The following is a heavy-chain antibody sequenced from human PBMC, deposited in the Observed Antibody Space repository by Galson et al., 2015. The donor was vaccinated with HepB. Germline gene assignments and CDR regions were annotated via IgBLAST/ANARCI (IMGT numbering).Heavy chain of an antibody. CDR3: AIPFGKPDPEDGYNDRPFDY. J-gene: IGHJ4*02. V-gene: IGHV5-51*01. D-gene: IGHD5-24*01. CDR1: GYSFTSYW. CDR2: IYPGDSDT. Sequence: QSGAEVKKPGESLKISCKGSGYSFTSYWIGWVRQMPGKGLEWMGIIYPGDSDTRYSPSFQGQVTISADKSISTAYLQWSSLKASDTAMYYCAIPFGKPDPEDGYNDRPFDYWGQGTLVTVSS.